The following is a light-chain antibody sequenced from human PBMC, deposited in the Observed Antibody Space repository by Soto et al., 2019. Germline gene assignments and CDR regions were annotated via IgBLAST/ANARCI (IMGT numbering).Light chain of an antibody. J-gene: IGLJ1*01. CDR3: SLYTSDNAYV. CDR1: STDFVGYNR. V-gene: IGLV2-18*01. CDR2: EVS. Sequence: QSVLTQPPSVSGSPGQSVTISCTGTSTDFVGYNRVSWYQQPPGTAPKLMIYEVSKRPSWVPDRFSGSKSGNTASLTISGLQAADEADYYCSLYTSDNAYVFGTGTKVTVL.